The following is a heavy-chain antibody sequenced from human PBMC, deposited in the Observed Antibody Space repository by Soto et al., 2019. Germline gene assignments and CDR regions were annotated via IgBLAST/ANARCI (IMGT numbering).Heavy chain of an antibody. CDR3: AGDHYYGSGSYWWFDP. CDR2: IYYSGST. CDR1: GGSISSYY. V-gene: IGHV4-59*01. Sequence: SETLSLTCTVSGGSISSYYWSWIRQPPGKGLEWIGYIYYSGSTNYNPSLKSRVTISVDTSKNQFSLKLSSVTAADTAVYYCAGDHYYGSGSYWWFDPWGQGTLVTVSS. J-gene: IGHJ5*02. D-gene: IGHD3-10*01.